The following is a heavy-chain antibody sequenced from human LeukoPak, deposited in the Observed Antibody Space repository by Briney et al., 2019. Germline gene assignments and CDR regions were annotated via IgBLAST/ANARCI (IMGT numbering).Heavy chain of an antibody. D-gene: IGHD3-10*01. CDR2: ISSASNTI. V-gene: IGHV3-48*01. Sequence: GGSLRLSCAASGFTFSSYSMNWVRQAPGKGLEWVSYISSASNTIYYADSVKGRFTISRDNAKNSLYLQMNSLRAEDTAMYYCARDGWFGDYNWFDPWGQGTLVTVST. J-gene: IGHJ5*02. CDR3: ARDGWFGDYNWFDP. CDR1: GFTFSSYS.